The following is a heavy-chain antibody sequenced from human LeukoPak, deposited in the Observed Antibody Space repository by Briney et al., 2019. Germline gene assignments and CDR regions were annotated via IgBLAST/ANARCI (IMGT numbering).Heavy chain of an antibody. V-gene: IGHV1-8*01. D-gene: IGHD7-27*01. CDR3: ARGPPNWGFDY. CDR1: GYTFTNYD. Sequence: ASVKVSCKASGYTFTNYDINWVRQATGQGLEWMGWMSPRSGNTGYAQKFQGRVTMTRSTSISTAYMELSSLRSGDTAVYYCARGPPNWGFDYWGQGTLVTVSS. CDR2: MSPRSGNT. J-gene: IGHJ4*02.